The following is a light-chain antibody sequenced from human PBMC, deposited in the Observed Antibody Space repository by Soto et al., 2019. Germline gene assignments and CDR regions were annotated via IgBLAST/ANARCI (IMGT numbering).Light chain of an antibody. CDR1: QGISNS. CDR2: DAS. Sequence: DIQMTQSPSSLSASVGDRVTITCRASQGISNSLVWYRQKPGKVLKLLIYDASTLQSGVPSRFSCSGSGTDFTLTISSLQPEDVATYYCQKYHGAPAFGQGTRLEIK. J-gene: IGKJ5*01. V-gene: IGKV1-27*01. CDR3: QKYHGAPA.